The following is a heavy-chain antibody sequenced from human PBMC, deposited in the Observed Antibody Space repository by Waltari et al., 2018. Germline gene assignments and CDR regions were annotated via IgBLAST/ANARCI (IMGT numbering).Heavy chain of an antibody. V-gene: IGHV4-61*05. D-gene: IGHD4-17*01. CDR2: IYYSGST. CDR3: ARSFGDYVYGMDV. CDR1: GGSFSSSSYY. J-gene: IGHJ6*02. Sequence: QLQLQESGPGLVKPSETLSLTCTVSGGSFSSSSYYWGWIRQPPGKGLEWIGYIYYSGSTNYNPSLKSRVTISVDTSKNQFSLKLSSVTAADTAVYYCARSFGDYVYGMDVWGQGTTVTVSS.